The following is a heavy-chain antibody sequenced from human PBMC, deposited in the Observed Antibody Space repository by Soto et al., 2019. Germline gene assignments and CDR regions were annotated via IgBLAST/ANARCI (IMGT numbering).Heavy chain of an antibody. CDR3: ARVSVVVPAATSPFDP. CDR1: GYTFTRYY. V-gene: IGHV3-48*03. CDR2: ISSSGSTI. D-gene: IGHD2-2*01. J-gene: IGHJ5*02. Sequence: SCKASGYTFTRYYMHWVRQAPGKGLEWVSYISSSGSTIYYADSVKGRFTISRDNAKNSLYLQMNSLRAEDTAVYYCARVSVVVPAATSPFDPWGQGTLVTVPS.